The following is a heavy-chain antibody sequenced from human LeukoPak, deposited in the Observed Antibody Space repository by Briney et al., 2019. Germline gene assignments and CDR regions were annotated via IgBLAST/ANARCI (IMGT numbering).Heavy chain of an antibody. CDR1: GFSFTNYA. D-gene: IGHD6-25*01. CDR2: ISYDESKI. J-gene: IGHJ1*01. V-gene: IGHV3-30*03. CDR3: ARRPVAAEYFQH. Sequence: GGSLRLSCTGSGFSFTNYAMHWVCQAPGEGLEWVAVISYDESKIYYADSVKGRFTISRDLSTNTLYLQMNSLTTEDTAMYFCARRPVAAEYFQHWGQGTLVTVSS.